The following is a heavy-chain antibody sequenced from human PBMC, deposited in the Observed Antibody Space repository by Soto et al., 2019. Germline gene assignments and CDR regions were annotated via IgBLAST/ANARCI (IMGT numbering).Heavy chain of an antibody. CDR2: IYWDDDK. Sequence: SGPMLVNPTQTLTLTCTFSGFSFSTSKMCVGWIRQPPGKALEWLALIYWDDDKRYSPSLKSRLTITKDTSRNQVVLTLTNMDPVDTATYFCARSEMAAISGLSFQHCRQRTLVTVSS. J-gene: IGHJ1*01. V-gene: IGHV2-5*02. CDR1: GFSFSTSKMC. D-gene: IGHD5-12*01. CDR3: ARSEMAAISGLSFQH.